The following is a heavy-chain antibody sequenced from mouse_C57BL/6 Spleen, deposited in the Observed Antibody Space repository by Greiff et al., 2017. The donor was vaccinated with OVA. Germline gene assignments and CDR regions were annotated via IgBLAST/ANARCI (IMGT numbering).Heavy chain of an antibody. Sequence: VKLVESGPELVKPGASVKISCKASGYSFTSYYIHWVKQRPGQGLEWIGWIYPGSGNTKYNEKFKGKATLTADTSSSTAYMQLSSLTSEDSAVYYCASERYYYGSRYAMDYWGQGTSVTVSS. J-gene: IGHJ4*01. CDR3: ASERYYYGSRYAMDY. CDR1: GYSFTSYY. CDR2: IYPGSGNT. D-gene: IGHD1-1*01. V-gene: IGHV1-66*01.